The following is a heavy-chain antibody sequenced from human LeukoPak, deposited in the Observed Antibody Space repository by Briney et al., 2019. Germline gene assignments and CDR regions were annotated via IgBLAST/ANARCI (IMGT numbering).Heavy chain of an antibody. J-gene: IGHJ5*02. D-gene: IGHD3-22*01. CDR1: GFTFSSYG. V-gene: IGHV3-33*01. CDR2: IWYDGSNK. Sequence: GGSLRLSCAASGFTFSSYGMHWVRQAPGKGLEWVAVIWYDGSNKYYADSVKGRFTISRDNSKNTLYLQMNSLRAEDTAVYYCARDLDYYDSSGYYGPWGQGTLVTVSS. CDR3: ARDLDYYDSSGYYGP.